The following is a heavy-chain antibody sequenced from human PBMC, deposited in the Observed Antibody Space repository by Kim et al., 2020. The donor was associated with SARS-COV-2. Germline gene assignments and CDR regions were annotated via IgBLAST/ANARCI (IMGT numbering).Heavy chain of an antibody. V-gene: IGHV1-18*04. Sequence: ASVKVSCKACGYMFTSYGFSGVRQAPGQGLEWLGWISARDGNTKYGQKVTGRVIMTTDTSTNTAYMELWSLRSDDTAMYYCARGAYGDVPFDYWGPGTLVTVSS. J-gene: IGHJ4*02. CDR1: GYMFTSYG. CDR3: ARGAYGDVPFDY. CDR2: ISARDGNT. D-gene: IGHD4-17*01.